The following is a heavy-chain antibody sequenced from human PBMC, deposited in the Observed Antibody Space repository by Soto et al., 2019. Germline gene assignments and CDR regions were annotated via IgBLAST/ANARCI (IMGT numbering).Heavy chain of an antibody. CDR2: IFYIGTT. Sequence: QVRLQESGPGLVKPSETLSLSCLVSGDSVGNGPYYWSWVRQSPGKGLEWIGYIFYIGTTNYNPSLKSRVTISLDTSKNQFSLKLRSVTAADTAVYYCVRGGGGYGNGTIDYWGQGTLVTVSS. CDR1: GDSVGNGPYY. V-gene: IGHV4-61*01. CDR3: VRGGGGYGNGTIDY. D-gene: IGHD5-18*01. J-gene: IGHJ4*02.